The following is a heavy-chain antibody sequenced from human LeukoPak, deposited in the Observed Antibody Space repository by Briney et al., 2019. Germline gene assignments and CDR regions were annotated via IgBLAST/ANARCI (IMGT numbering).Heavy chain of an antibody. V-gene: IGHV4-39*01. CDR3: ARTDSGRYSYFDY. Sequence: SETLSLNCIVSDGSISSSSYYWGWIRQPPGKGLEWLGNLFYTGETFYNPSLNSRVTISVDTSKSQFSLRLSSVTAADTAVYYCARTDSGRYSYFDYWGQGTLVTVSS. CDR1: DGSISSSSYY. D-gene: IGHD1-26*01. J-gene: IGHJ4*02. CDR2: LFYTGET.